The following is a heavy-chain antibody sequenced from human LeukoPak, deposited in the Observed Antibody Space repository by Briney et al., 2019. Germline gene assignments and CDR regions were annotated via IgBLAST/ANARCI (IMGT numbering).Heavy chain of an antibody. V-gene: IGHV3-73*01. D-gene: IGHD5-18*01. Sequence: GGSLKLSCAASGFTFSASAMHGVRQASGKGLEWVGRIRSKTNSYATEYAASVKGRFTISRDDSKNTAYLQMDSLRTEDTAVYYSTSTWIQLWFDSCGQGTLVTVSS. J-gene: IGHJ5*01. CDR2: IRSKTNSYAT. CDR3: TSTWIQLWFDS. CDR1: GFTFSASA.